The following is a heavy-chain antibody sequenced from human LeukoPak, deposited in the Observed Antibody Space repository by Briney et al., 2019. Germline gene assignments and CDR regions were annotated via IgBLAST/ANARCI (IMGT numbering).Heavy chain of an antibody. CDR2: IRSKAKSYAT. V-gene: IGHV3-73*01. J-gene: IGHJ4*02. CDR1: RFTFSGSA. CDR3: TTREDTAMVAFDY. Sequence: GGSLKLSCAASRFTFSGSAMHWVRQASGKGLEWVGRIRSKAKSYATAYAASVKGRFTISRDDSKNTAYLQMNSLKTEDTDVYYCTTREDTAMVAFDYWGQGTLVTVSS. D-gene: IGHD5-18*01.